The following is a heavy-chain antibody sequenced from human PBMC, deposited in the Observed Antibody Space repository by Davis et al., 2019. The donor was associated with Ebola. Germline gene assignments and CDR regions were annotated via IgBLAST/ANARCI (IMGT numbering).Heavy chain of an antibody. CDR1: GGSISSSNW. D-gene: IGHD3-22*01. J-gene: IGHJ2*01. CDR3: ARDFYDSSGYLWYFDL. CDR2: IYHSGST. Sequence: MPSETLSLTCAVSGGSISSSNWWSWVRQPPGKGLEWIGEIYHSGSTNYNPSLKGRVTISVDKSKSEFSLRLSSVTAADTAVYYCARDFYDSSGYLWYFDLWGRGTLVTVSS. V-gene: IGHV4-4*02.